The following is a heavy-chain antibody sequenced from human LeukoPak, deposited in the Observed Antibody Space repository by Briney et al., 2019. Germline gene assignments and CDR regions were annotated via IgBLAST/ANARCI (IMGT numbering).Heavy chain of an antibody. CDR2: IVVGSGNT. J-gene: IGHJ6*02. CDR3: TATDRGGKRGGWGMDV. Sequence: ASVKVSCKASGFTFTSSAMQWVRQARGQRLEWIGWIVVGSGNTNYAQKFQERVTITRDMSTSTAYMELSSLRYEDTAVYYCTATDRGGKRGGWGMDVWGQGTTVTVSS. D-gene: IGHD3-16*01. V-gene: IGHV1-58*02. CDR1: GFTFTSSA.